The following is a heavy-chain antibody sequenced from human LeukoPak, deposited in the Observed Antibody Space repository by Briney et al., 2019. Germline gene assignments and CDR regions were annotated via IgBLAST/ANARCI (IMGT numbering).Heavy chain of an antibody. D-gene: IGHD5-24*01. CDR1: GFTFSTYF. CDR2: IASDGSHT. CDR3: AKSLGRWLPYGMDV. V-gene: IGHV3-30-3*02. J-gene: IGHJ6*02. Sequence: PGRSLRLSCAASGFTFSTYFMHWVRQAPGKGLEWVADIASDGSHTFYVESVKGRFTISRDNSKNTLYLQMNSLRAEDTAVYYCAKSLGRWLPYGMDVWGQGTTVTVSS.